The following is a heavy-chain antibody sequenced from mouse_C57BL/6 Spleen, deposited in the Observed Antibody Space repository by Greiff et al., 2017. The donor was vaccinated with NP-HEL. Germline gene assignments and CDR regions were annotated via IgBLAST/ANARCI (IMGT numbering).Heavy chain of an antibody. CDR2: IDPETGGT. Sequence: VQLQQSGAELVRPGASVTLSCKASGYTFTDYEMHWVKQTPVHGLEWIGAIDPETGGTAYNQKFKGKAILTVDKSSSTAYMELRSLTSEDSAVYYCTEGSSYDWYFDVWGTGTTVTVSS. J-gene: IGHJ1*03. V-gene: IGHV1-15*01. CDR3: TEGSSYDWYFDV. CDR1: GYTFTDYE. D-gene: IGHD1-1*01.